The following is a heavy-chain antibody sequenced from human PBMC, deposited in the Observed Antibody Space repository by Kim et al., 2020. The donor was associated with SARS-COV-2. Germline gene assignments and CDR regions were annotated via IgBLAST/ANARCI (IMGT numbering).Heavy chain of an antibody. CDR1: GFTFSSYG. Sequence: GGSLRLSCAASGFTFSSYGMHWVRQAPGKGLEWVAVISYDGSNKYYADSVKGRFTISRDNSKNTLYLQMNSLRAEDTAVYYCAKGGDWGDDYYYMDVWGKGTTVTVSS. V-gene: IGHV3-30*18. J-gene: IGHJ6*03. D-gene: IGHD7-27*01. CDR2: ISYDGSNK. CDR3: AKGGDWGDDYYYMDV.